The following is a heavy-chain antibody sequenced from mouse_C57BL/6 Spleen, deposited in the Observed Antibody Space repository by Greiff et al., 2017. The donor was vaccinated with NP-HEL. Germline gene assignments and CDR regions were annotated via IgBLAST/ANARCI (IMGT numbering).Heavy chain of an antibody. V-gene: IGHV8-12*01. D-gene: IGHD2-3*01. J-gene: IGHJ1*03. Sequence: QVTLKVSGPGILQSSQTLSLTCSFSGFSLSTSGMGVSWIRQPSGKGLEWLAHTYWDDDKRYNPSLKSRPPISKDTSRNQVFLKITSVDTADTATYYCARRGADGYYVDWYFDVWGTGTTVTVSS. CDR2: TYWDDDK. CDR3: ARRGADGYYVDWYFDV. CDR1: GFSLSTSGMG.